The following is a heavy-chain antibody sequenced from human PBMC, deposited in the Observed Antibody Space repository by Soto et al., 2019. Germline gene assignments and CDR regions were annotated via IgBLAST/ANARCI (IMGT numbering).Heavy chain of an antibody. Sequence: GESLKISCKGSGYFFAGYWIAWVRQMPGKGLEWMGIIYPDNSNTKYSRSFQGQVTISADKSSSTAYLQWSSLRSDDTAVYYCARGSYVDIVATIHDYWGQGTLVTVSS. J-gene: IGHJ4*02. V-gene: IGHV5-51*01. CDR3: ARGSYVDIVATIHDY. D-gene: IGHD5-12*01. CDR1: GYFFAGYW. CDR2: IYPDNSNT.